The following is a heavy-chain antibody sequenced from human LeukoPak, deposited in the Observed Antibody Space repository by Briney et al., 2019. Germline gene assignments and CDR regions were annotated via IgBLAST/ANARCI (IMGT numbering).Heavy chain of an antibody. V-gene: IGHV4-38-2*02. CDR3: ARDRGDYGDYPYRYFDL. D-gene: IGHD4-17*01. J-gene: IGHJ2*01. Sequence: ASETLSLTCAVSGYSISSGYYWGRIRQPPGKGLEWIGSMYHSGSTYYNPSLKSRVTISVDTSKNQFSLKLSSVTAADTAVYYCARDRGDYGDYPYRYFDLWGRGTLVTVSS. CDR1: GYSISSGYY. CDR2: MYHSGST.